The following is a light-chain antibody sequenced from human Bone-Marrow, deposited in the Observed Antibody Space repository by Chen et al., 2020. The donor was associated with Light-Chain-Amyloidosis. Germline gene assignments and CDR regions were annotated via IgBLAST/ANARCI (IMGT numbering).Light chain of an antibody. Sequence: QSALTQPSSVARSPGQAITISCTGTRSDVGGYNYVSWYQHHPGEAPKLMIYEVSNRPSGVSNRFSGSKSGNTASLTISGLQAEDEADYYCSSFTSRSTRVFGGGTKLTVL. J-gene: IGLJ3*02. CDR3: SSFTSRSTRV. CDR1: RSDVGGYNY. V-gene: IGLV2-14*01. CDR2: EVS.